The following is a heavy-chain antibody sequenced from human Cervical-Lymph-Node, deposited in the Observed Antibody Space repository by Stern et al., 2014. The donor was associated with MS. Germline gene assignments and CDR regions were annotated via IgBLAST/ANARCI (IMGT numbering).Heavy chain of an antibody. V-gene: IGHV5-51*01. CDR3: ARGSDGYNYYYYNGMDV. D-gene: IGHD5-24*01. CDR1: GHRFTSDW. CDR2: IYPADSNT. J-gene: IGHJ6*02. Sequence: VQLVQSGAEVKKPGESLKISCKASGHRFTSDWIGWVRQTPGKGLEWMGIIYPADSNTRYSPSFQGQVTISADRSISTAYLQWSSLKASDSAMYYCARGSDGYNYYYYNGMDVWGQGTTVTVSS.